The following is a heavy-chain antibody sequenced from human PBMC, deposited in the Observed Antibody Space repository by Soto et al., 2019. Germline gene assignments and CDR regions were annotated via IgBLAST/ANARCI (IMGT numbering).Heavy chain of an antibody. V-gene: IGHV1-18*01. J-gene: IGHJ3*01. CDR2: ISAYNGNT. CDR1: GYTFTSYG. CDR3: SRVWGSSGCYRSDAFDL. D-gene: IGHD6-19*01. Sequence: QVQLVQSGAEVKKPGASVKVSCKASGYTFTSYGISWVRQAPGQGREWMGWISAYNGNTNYAQKLQGRVTMTTDTDTSTAYMELRSLRSDDKAVYYCSRVWGSSGCYRSDAFDLWGQGTMVTVSS.